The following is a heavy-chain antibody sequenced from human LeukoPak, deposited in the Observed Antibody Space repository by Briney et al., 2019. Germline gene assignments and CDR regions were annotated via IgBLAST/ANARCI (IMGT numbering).Heavy chain of an antibody. D-gene: IGHD3-22*01. CDR2: IKQDGSEK. V-gene: IGHV3-7*01. CDR3: ARVAYYYDSSGYDDFDY. Sequence: GGSLRLSCAASGFTFSSYWMTWVRQAPGKGLEWVANIKQDGSEKYYVDSVKGRFTISRDNAKNSLYLQMNSLRAEDTAVYYCARVAYYYDSSGYDDFDYWGQGTLVTVSS. J-gene: IGHJ4*02. CDR1: GFTFSSYW.